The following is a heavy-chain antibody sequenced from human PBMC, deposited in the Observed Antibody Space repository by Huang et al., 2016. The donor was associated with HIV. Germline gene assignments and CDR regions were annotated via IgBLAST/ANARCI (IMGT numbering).Heavy chain of an antibody. D-gene: IGHD3-22*01. CDR2: INPSDGIT. Sequence: VKVSCKASGYAFTSYYMHWVRQAPGQGLEWMGIINPSDGITSYAQKFQGRVTTTRDTSTNTVFMELSSLRSEDTAVYYCARDRDFYDSSGYWGFNYFDYWGQGTLVTVSS. CDR1: GYAFTSYY. CDR3: ARDRDFYDSSGYWGFNYFDY. J-gene: IGHJ4*02. V-gene: IGHV1-46*01.